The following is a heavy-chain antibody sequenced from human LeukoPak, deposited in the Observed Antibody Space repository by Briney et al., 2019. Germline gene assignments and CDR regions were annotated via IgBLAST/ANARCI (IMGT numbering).Heavy chain of an antibody. Sequence: GASVKVSCKASGYTFTSYGISWVRQAPGQGLEWMGWISAYNGNTNYAQKLQGRVTMTTDTSTSTAYMELRSLRSDDTAVYYCARGPSTVLRYFDWLSTPYYYYYGMDFWGQGTTVTVSS. D-gene: IGHD3-9*01. CDR1: GYTFTSYG. J-gene: IGHJ6*02. CDR2: ISAYNGNT. V-gene: IGHV1-18*01. CDR3: ARGPSTVLRYFDWLSTPYYYYYGMDF.